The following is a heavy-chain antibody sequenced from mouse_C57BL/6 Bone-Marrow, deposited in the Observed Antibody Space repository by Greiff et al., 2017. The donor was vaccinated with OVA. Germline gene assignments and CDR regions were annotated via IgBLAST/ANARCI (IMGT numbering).Heavy chain of an antibody. V-gene: IGHV2-2*01. CDR1: GFSLTSYG. CDR2: IWSGGST. J-gene: IGHJ4*01. D-gene: IGHD2-4*01. Sequence: VQLQQSGPGLVQPSQSLSITCTVSGFSLTSYGVHWVRQSPGKGLEWLGVIWSGGSTDYNAAFISRLSISKDNSKSQVFFKMNSLQADDTAIYYWARNRRNDYPYYYAMDYWGQGTSVTVSS. CDR3: ARNRRNDYPYYYAMDY.